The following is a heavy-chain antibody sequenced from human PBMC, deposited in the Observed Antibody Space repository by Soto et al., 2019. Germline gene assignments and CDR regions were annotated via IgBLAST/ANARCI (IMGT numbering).Heavy chain of an antibody. CDR3: ASRREYSSSLDSWFDP. CDR1: GGTFSSYA. Sequence: GASVKVSCKASGGTFSSYAISWVRQAPGQGLEWMGGIIPIFGTANYAQRFQGRVTITADESTSTAYMELSSLRSEDTAVYYCASRREYSSSLDSWFDPWGQGTLVTVSS. V-gene: IGHV1-69*13. J-gene: IGHJ5*02. CDR2: IIPIFGTA. D-gene: IGHD6-6*01.